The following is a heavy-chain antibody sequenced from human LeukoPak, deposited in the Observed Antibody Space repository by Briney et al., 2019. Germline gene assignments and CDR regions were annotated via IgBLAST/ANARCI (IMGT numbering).Heavy chain of an antibody. CDR1: GYTFTGHY. CDR2: INPNSGGT. D-gene: IGHD3-9*01. V-gene: IGHV1-2*02. J-gene: IGHJ3*02. Sequence: ASVKVSCKASGYTFTGHYMHWVRQAPGQGLEWMGWINPNSGGTNYAQKFQGRVTMTRDTSISTAYMELSRLRSDDTAVYYCARVPYYDILTGYSPNDAFDIWGQGTMVTVSS. CDR3: ARVPYYDILTGYSPNDAFDI.